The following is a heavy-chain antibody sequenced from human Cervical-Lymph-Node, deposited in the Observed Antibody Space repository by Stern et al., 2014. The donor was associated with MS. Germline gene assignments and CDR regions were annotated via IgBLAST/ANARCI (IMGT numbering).Heavy chain of an antibody. CDR3: TRGMRADD. V-gene: IGHV1-8*01. Sequence: QVQLVESGAEVKKPGASVKVSCKASGYTFTSYDIHWVRQAPGQGLEWMGRMNTNTGNAGYAEKFRGRITMTRTTSKSSAYMDLSSLRSEDTALYYCTRGMRADDWGQGTLVTVSS. CDR1: GYTFTSYD. J-gene: IGHJ4*02. CDR2: MNTNTGNA.